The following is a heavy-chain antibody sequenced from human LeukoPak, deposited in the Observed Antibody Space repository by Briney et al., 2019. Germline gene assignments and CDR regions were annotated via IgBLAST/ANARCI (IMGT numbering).Heavy chain of an antibody. V-gene: IGHV3-23*01. D-gene: IGHD3-9*01. CDR3: AKDSYYDILTGYEDY. J-gene: IGHJ4*02. Sequence: GGALRLSCAPSVFTLISYAMRWVRQAPGKGLEWVSAISGSVCSTYYADSVKGRFTISRDNSKNTLYLQMNSLRAEDTAVYYCAKDSYYDILTGYEDYWGQGTLVTVSS. CDR2: ISGSVCST. CDR1: VFTLISYA.